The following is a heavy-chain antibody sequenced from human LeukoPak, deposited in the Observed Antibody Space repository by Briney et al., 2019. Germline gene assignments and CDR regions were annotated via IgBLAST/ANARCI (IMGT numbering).Heavy chain of an antibody. CDR2: ISPSGGST. Sequence: ASVKVSCKAFGYTFTSNYMHWVRQAPGQGPEWMGVISPSGGSTTYAQKFQGRVTLTRDMSTSTDYLELSSLRSEDTAVYYCARDNSVRDEAWWFNPWGQGALVTASS. CDR1: GYTFTSNY. D-gene: IGHD5-24*01. CDR3: ARDNSVRDEAWWFNP. J-gene: IGHJ5*02. V-gene: IGHV1-46*01.